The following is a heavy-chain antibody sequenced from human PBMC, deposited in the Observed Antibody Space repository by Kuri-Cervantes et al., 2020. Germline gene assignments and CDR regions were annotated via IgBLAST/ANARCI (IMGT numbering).Heavy chain of an antibody. Sequence: SQTLSHTCAISGDSVPRKRAAWNWTRQSPSRGLEGLGKTYYRSKWYNSYAVSVRIRITVNPDTSKNQFSLQLNSVTPEDTAVYYWARVGSYWFDPWGQGILVTVSS. CDR3: ARVGSYWFDP. V-gene: IGHV6-1*01. CDR1: GDSVPRKRAA. J-gene: IGHJ5*02. D-gene: IGHD3-10*01. CDR2: TYYRSKWYN.